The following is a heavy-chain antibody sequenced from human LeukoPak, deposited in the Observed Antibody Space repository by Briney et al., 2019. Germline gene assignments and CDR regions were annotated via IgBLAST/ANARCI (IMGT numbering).Heavy chain of an antibody. Sequence: GGSLRLSCAASGFTVSSTYMNWVRQAPGKGLEWVSVLYSGGSTYYADSVKGRFTISRDNSKNTLYLQMNSLRAEDTAVYYCARAEGRITMVRGVIISGGYFDYWGQGTLVTVSS. V-gene: IGHV3-53*05. CDR2: LYSGGST. J-gene: IGHJ4*02. CDR3: ARAEGRITMVRGVIISGGYFDY. CDR1: GFTVSSTY. D-gene: IGHD3-10*01.